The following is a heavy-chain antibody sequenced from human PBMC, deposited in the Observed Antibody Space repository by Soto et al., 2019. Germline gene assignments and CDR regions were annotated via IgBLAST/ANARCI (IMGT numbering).Heavy chain of an antibody. D-gene: IGHD3-3*01. V-gene: IGHV4-34*01. CDR3: ARGPYYDFWSGYQTGRYYYYGMDV. J-gene: IGHJ6*02. CDR1: GGSFSGYY. Sequence: SETLSLTCAVYGGSFSGYYWSWIRQPPGKGLEWIGEINHSGSTNYNPSLKSRVTISVDTSKNQFSLRLSSVTAADTAVYYCARGPYYDFWSGYQTGRYYYYGMDVWGQGTTVTVSS. CDR2: INHSGST.